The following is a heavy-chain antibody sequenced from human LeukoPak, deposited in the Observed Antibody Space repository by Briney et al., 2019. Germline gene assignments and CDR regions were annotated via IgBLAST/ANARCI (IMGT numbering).Heavy chain of an antibody. J-gene: IGHJ2*01. V-gene: IGHV3-23*01. CDR2: ISGSGDAT. Sequence: GGSLRLSCAASGFTFSDYYMSWIRQAPGKGLEWVSTISGSGDATYYADSVKGRFTISRDNSKNTLYLQMNRLRAGDTAIYHCAKIGVIGNWYYDVWGRGTLVTVSS. CDR1: GFTFSDYY. CDR3: AKIGVIGNWYYDV. D-gene: IGHD3-10*01.